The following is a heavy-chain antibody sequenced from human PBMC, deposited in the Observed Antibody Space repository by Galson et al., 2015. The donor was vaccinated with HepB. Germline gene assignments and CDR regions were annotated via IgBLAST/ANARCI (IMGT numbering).Heavy chain of an antibody. CDR3: ARVGYSGYPIDY. CDR1: GFTFSDYY. J-gene: IGHJ4*02. V-gene: IGHV3-11*06. D-gene: IGHD5-12*01. Sequence: SLRLSCAASGFTFSDYYMSWIRQAPGKGLEWVSYISSSSSYTNYADSVKGRFTISRDNAKNSLYLQMNSLRAEDTAVYYCARVGYSGYPIDYWGQGTLVTVSS. CDR2: ISSSSSYT.